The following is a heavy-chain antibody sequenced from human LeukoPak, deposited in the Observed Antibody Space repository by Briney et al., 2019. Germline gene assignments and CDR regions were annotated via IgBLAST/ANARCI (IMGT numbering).Heavy chain of an antibody. CDR2: IIPIFGTA. J-gene: IGHJ4*02. D-gene: IGHD3-10*01. V-gene: IGHV1-69*13. CDR1: GGTFSSYA. Sequence: GASVKVSCKASGGTFSSYAISWVRQAPGQGLEWMGGIIPIFGTANYAQKFQGRVTITADESTSTAYMELSSLRSEDTAVYYCARDGAARGSGSFGDWGQGTLLTVSS. CDR3: ARDGAARGSGSFGD.